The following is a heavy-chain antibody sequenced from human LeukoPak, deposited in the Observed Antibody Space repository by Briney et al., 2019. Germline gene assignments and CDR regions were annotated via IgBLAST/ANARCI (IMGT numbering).Heavy chain of an antibody. Sequence: SETLSLTCTVSGGSIRSSSYNWGWIRQPPGKGLEWIVSIHYTGTTFYNPSLKRRVTISVDTSKNQFSLKLSSVTAADTAVYYCARTGGSFYFYYYMDVWGKGTTVTVSS. CDR3: ARTGGSFYFYYYMDV. J-gene: IGHJ6*03. D-gene: IGHD1-26*01. CDR1: GGSIRSSSYN. V-gene: IGHV4-39*07. CDR2: IHYTGTT.